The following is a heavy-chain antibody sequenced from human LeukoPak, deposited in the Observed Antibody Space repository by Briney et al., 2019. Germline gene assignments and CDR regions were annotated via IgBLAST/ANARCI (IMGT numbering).Heavy chain of an antibody. CDR3: ARYYIEGRCFDY. CDR1: GYTFTGYY. J-gene: IGHJ4*02. V-gene: IGHV1-2*02. CDR2: INPNSGGT. Sequence: WASVKVSCKASGYTFTGYYIHWVRQAPGQGLEWMGWINPNSGGTNYAQKFQGGVTMTRDTSIRTAYMELSRLRSDDTAMYYCARYYIEGRCFDYWGQGTLVTVSS. D-gene: IGHD3-10*01.